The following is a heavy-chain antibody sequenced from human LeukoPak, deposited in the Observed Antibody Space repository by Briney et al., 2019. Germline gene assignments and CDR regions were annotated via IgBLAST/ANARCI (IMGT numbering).Heavy chain of an antibody. V-gene: IGHV4-34*01. D-gene: IGHD3-3*02. CDR3: ARGAHSHYFDY. CDR2: INHSGST. CDR1: GGSFSGYY. J-gene: IGHJ4*02. Sequence: SETLSLTCAVYGGSFSGYYWSWIRQPPGKGLEWIGEINHSGSTNYNPSLKSRVTISVDTSKNQFSLKLSSVTAADTAVYYCARGAHSHYFDYWGQGALVTVSS.